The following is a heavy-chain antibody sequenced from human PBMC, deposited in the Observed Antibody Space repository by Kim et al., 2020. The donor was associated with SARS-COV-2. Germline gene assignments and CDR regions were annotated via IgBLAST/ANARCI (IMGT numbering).Heavy chain of an antibody. Sequence: GGSLRLSCAASGFTFSSYAMSWVRQAPGKGLEWVSAISGSGGSTYYADSVKGRFTISRDNSKNTLYLQMNSLRVEDTAVYYCAKGVSSGSYPDGIDYWGQGTLVTVSS. V-gene: IGHV3-23*01. J-gene: IGHJ4*02. CDR1: GFTFSSYA. D-gene: IGHD1-26*01. CDR3: AKGVSSGSYPDGIDY. CDR2: ISGSGGST.